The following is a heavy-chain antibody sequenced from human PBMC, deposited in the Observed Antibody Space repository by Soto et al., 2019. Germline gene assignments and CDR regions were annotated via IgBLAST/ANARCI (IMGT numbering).Heavy chain of an antibody. CDR2: ISAGGDST. V-gene: IGHV3-23*01. CDR1: GFTFSLYP. Sequence: VKVLESGGGLVQPGGSLRLSCATSGFTFSLYPMNWVRQAPGKGLEWVSGISAGGDSTYYADSVKGRFTIFRDNSKNSVYLQMNSLRVEDPAVYYCATRVWGQGTLVTVSS. J-gene: IGHJ4*02. CDR3: ATRV.